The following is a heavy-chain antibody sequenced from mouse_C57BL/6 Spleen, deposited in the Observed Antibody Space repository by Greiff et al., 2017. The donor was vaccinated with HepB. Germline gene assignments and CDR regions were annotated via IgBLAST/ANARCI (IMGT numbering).Heavy chain of an antibody. V-gene: IGHV10-1*01. CDR1: GFSFNTYA. CDR2: IRSKSNNYAT. CDR3: VRERYYYGSSSFDY. D-gene: IGHD1-1*01. Sequence: DAGGGLVQPKGSLTLSCAASGFSFNTYAMNWVRQAPGKGLEWVARIRSKSNNYATYYADSVKDRFTISRDDSESMLYLQMNNLKTEDTAMYYCVRERYYYGSSSFDYWGQGTTLTVSS. J-gene: IGHJ2*01.